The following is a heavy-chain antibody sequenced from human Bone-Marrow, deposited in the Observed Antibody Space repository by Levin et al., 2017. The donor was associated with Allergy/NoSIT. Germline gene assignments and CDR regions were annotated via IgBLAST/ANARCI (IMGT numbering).Heavy chain of an antibody. V-gene: IGHV1-18*01. CDR1: GYRFINFG. J-gene: IGHJ4*02. D-gene: IGHD2/OR15-2a*01. CDR3: TRDTQYCDTMNCFGGDFDF. CDR2: ISPYNGDT. Sequence: ASVKVSCKTSGYRFINFGITWVRQAPGQGLEWMGWISPYNGDTKYAQKVQNRLSMTTDTSTGTAYMEFRSLRSDDTAVYYCTRDTQYCDTMNCFGGDFDFWGQGTLVTVSS.